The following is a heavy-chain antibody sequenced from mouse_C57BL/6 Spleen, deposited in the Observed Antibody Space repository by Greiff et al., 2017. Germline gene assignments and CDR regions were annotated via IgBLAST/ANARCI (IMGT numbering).Heavy chain of an antibody. CDR3: TRSPSYDGFYFDY. D-gene: IGHD2-3*01. CDR2: IDPETGGT. CDR1: GYTFTDYE. J-gene: IGHJ2*01. Sequence: LQDSGAELVRPGASVTLSCKASGYTFTDYEMHWVKQTPVHGLEWIGAIDPETGGTAYNQKFKGKAILTADKSSSTAYMELRSLTSEDSAVYYCTRSPSYDGFYFDYWGQGTTLTVSS. V-gene: IGHV1-15*01.